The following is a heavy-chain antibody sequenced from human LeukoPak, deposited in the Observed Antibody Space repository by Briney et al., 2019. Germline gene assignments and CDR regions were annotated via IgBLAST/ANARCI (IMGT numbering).Heavy chain of an antibody. V-gene: IGHV1-2*06. D-gene: IGHD5-12*01. CDR3: AAQTIVANTQGDAFDI. Sequence: ASVKVSCKASGYTFTAYYIHWVRQAPGQGLEWVGRINCNSAGTNYAQKFRGRVTMTRDTSISTVYMELTSLRSDDTAVYYCAAQTIVANTQGDAFDIWGQGTTVIVSS. CDR2: INCNSAGT. CDR1: GYTFTAYY. J-gene: IGHJ3*02.